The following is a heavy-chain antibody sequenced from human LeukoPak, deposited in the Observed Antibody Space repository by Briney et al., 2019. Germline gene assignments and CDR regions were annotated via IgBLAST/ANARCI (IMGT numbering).Heavy chain of an antibody. D-gene: IGHD3-22*01. CDR1: GGSISSYY. Sequence: SETLSLTCTVSGGSISSYYWSWIRQPPGKGLDWIGYIYYSGSTNYNPSLKSRVTISVDTSKNQFSLKLSSVTAADTAVYYCAREFSDSSGYYPLWGQGTLVTVSS. V-gene: IGHV4-59*01. CDR2: IYYSGST. CDR3: AREFSDSSGYYPL. J-gene: IGHJ4*02.